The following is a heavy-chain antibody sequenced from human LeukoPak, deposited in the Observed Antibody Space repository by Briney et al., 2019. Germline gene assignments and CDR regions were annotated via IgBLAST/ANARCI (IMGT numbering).Heavy chain of an antibody. D-gene: IGHD3-3*01. Sequence: GGSLRLSCAASGFTFSSYAMHWVRQAPGKGLEWVAVISYDGSNKYYADSVKGRFTISRDNSKNTLYLQMNSLRAEDTAVYYCAKDVTYDFWSGYSKHFDYWGQGTLVTVSS. J-gene: IGHJ4*02. CDR3: AKDVTYDFWSGYSKHFDY. CDR1: GFTFSSYA. V-gene: IGHV3-30*04. CDR2: ISYDGSNK.